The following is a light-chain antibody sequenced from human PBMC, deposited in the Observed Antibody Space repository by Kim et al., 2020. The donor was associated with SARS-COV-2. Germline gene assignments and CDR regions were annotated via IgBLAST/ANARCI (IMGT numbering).Light chain of an antibody. V-gene: IGKV1-39*01. J-gene: IGKJ3*01. CDR2: AAS. Sequence: PSVGNRVTITFRTTQSISSHLNWYQQKPGRAPKLLISAASTLQGRVPSRFSGSGSETDFTLTISSLQPEDFATYFCQQSYITPFTFGPGTKVDIK. CDR3: QQSYITPFT. CDR1: QSISSH.